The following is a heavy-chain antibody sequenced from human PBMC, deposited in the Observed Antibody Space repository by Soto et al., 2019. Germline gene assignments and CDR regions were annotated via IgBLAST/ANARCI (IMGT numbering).Heavy chain of an antibody. V-gene: IGHV1-69*13. Sequence: GASVKVSCKASGGTFSSYAISWVRQAPGQGLEWMGGIIPIFGTANYAQKFQGRVTITADESTSTAYMELSSLRSEDTAVYYCARDQERKWAVAAIYYGMAVWGQGTTVPVSS. CDR3: ARDQERKWAVAAIYYGMAV. CDR1: GGTFSSYA. CDR2: IIPIFGTA. D-gene: IGHD6-19*01. J-gene: IGHJ6*02.